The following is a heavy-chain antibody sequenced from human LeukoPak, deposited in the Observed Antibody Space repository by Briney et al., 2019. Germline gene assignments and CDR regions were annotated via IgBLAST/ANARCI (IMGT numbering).Heavy chain of an antibody. CDR1: GGSISSSSYY. J-gene: IGHJ6*03. CDR2: IYYSGST. V-gene: IGHV4-39*01. CDR3: ASEFEKYFYYCYMDV. D-gene: IGHD3-10*01. Sequence: SETLSLTCTVSGGSISSSSYYWGWIRQPPGKGLEWIGSIYYSGSTYYNPSLKSRVTISVDTSKNQFSLKLSSVTAADTAVYYCASEFEKYFYYCYMDVWGKGTTVTVSS.